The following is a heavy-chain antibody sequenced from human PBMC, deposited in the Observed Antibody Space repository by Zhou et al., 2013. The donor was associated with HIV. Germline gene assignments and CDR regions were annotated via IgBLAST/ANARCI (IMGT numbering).Heavy chain of an antibody. CDR1: GGTFYSHV. CDR2: IIPIFGTA. J-gene: IGHJ4*02. CDR3: ARVGYGDGFDY. D-gene: IGHD4-17*01. Sequence: QVQLVQSGAEVKKPGSSVKVSCKASGGTFYSHVITWVRQAPGQGLDWMGGIIPIFGTANYAQKFQGRVTITTDESTSTAYMELSSLRSEDTAVYYCARVGYGDGFDYWGQGTLVTVSS. V-gene: IGHV1-69*05.